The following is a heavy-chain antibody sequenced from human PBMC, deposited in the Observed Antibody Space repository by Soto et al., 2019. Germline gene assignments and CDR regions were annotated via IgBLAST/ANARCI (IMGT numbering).Heavy chain of an antibody. V-gene: IGHV4-39*01. CDR1: GGSISSSSYY. CDR2: IYYNGST. CDR3: ASGGT. Sequence: PSETLSLTCTVSGGSISSSSYYWGWIRQPPEKGLEWIGSIYYNGSTYYNPSLKSRVTISVDTSKNQFSLKVRFVTATDTAVYYCASGGTWGQGTLVTVS. D-gene: IGHD2-8*02. J-gene: IGHJ5*02.